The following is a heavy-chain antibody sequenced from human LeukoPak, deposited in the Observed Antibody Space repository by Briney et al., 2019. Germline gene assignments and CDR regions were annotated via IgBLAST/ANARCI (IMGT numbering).Heavy chain of an antibody. J-gene: IGHJ4*02. Sequence: GGSLRLSCAASGSTVSSNYMSWVRQAPGKGLEWVSVIYSGGSTYYADSVKGRFTISRDNSKNTLYLQMNSVRAEDTAVYYCARDSGLTTQDYWGQGTLVTVSS. CDR3: ARDSGLTTQDY. CDR1: GSTVSSNY. CDR2: IYSGGST. D-gene: IGHD4-11*01. V-gene: IGHV3-53*01.